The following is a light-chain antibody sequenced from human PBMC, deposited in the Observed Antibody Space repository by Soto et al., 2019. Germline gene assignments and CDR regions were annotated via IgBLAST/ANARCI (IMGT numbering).Light chain of an antibody. CDR2: AAS. Sequence: DIQMTQSPSSLSASVGDRVTITCRATQSIYTYLSWYQQKPGKAPKLLISAASSLESGVPSRFSGSGSGTDFSLTISSLQPEDFATYYCQQSYSTPRTFGQGTKVDIK. V-gene: IGKV1-39*01. CDR3: QQSYSTPRT. CDR1: QSIYTY. J-gene: IGKJ1*01.